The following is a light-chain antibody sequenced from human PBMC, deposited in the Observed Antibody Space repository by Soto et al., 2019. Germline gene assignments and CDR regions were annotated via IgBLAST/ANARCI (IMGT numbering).Light chain of an antibody. Sequence: IQLTQYPSSLSASVGDRVTITWLASQGISNYFAWYQQKPGKAPKLLIYAASTLASGVPSRFSGSGSGTDFSLTISSLQPEDFATYYCQQLNSYPQTFGQGTKVHIK. CDR2: AAS. CDR3: QQLNSYPQT. V-gene: IGKV1-9*01. J-gene: IGKJ1*01. CDR1: QGISNY.